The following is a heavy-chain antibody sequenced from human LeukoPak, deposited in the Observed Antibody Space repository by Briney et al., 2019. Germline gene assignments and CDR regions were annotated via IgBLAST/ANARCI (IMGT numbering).Heavy chain of an antibody. J-gene: IGHJ4*02. CDR2: IIPIFGTA. Sequence: SVKVSCKASGGTFSSYAISWVRQAPGQGLEWMGGIIPIFGTANYAQKFQGRVTITADESTSTAYMELSSLRSEDTAVYYCASSYDLPPPLLRYWGQGTLVTVSS. CDR3: ASSYDLPPPLLRY. CDR1: GGTFSSYA. D-gene: IGHD3-22*01. V-gene: IGHV1-69*13.